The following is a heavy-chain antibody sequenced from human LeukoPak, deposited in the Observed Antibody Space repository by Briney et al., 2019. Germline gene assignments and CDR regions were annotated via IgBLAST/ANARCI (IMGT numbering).Heavy chain of an antibody. J-gene: IGHJ3*02. V-gene: IGHV3-21*01. D-gene: IGHD5-12*01. Sequence: GGSLRLSCAASGFTFSSYSMNWVRQAPGKGLEWVSSISSSSSYVYYADSVKGRFTISRDNAKNSLYLQMNSLRAEDTAVYYCARDPSQGYEFSAFDIWGQGTMVTVSS. CDR2: ISSSSSYV. CDR1: GFTFSSYS. CDR3: ARDPSQGYEFSAFDI.